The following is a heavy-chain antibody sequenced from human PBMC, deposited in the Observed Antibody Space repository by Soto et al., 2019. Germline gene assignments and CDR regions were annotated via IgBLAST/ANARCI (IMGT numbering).Heavy chain of an antibody. V-gene: IGHV3-49*04. Sequence: PGGSLRLSCTASGFTFGDYAMSWVRQAPGKGLEWVGLIRSKAYGGTTEYAASVKGRFTISRDDSKSIAYLQMNSLKTEDTAVYYCTRGGGITIFGVVPYYYYGMDVWGQGTTVTVSS. J-gene: IGHJ6*02. D-gene: IGHD3-3*01. CDR2: IRSKAYGGTT. CDR1: GFTFGDYA. CDR3: TRGGGITIFGVVPYYYYGMDV.